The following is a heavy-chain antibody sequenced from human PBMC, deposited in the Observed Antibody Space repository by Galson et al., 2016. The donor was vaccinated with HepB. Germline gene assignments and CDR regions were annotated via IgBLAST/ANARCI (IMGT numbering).Heavy chain of an antibody. CDR2: ISSGSSII. CDR3: ARSPDSSTWYMGWYFDL. D-gene: IGHD6-13*01. Sequence: SLRLSCAASGFNFNNYTINWVRQAPGKGLEWISYISSGSSIIYYADSVRGRFTISRDSAKNSVYLQMNSLRDEDTAVYYCARSPDSSTWYMGWYFDLWGRGTLVTVSS. CDR1: GFNFNNYT. V-gene: IGHV3-48*02. J-gene: IGHJ2*01.